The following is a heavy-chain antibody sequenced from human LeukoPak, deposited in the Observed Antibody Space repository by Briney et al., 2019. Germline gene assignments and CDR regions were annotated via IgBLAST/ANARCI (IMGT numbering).Heavy chain of an antibody. CDR1: GGTFSSYA. CDR2: SITIFGTA. V-gene: IGHV1-69*05. Sequence: GASVKVSCKASGGTFSSYAISWVRQAPGPGHEWMGGSITIFGTANYAQKFQGRVTITTDESTSTAYMELSSLSSEDKDVYYWARDRLYYDGSGYYYFSYFDYWGQGTLVTVSS. CDR3: ARDRLYYDGSGYYYFSYFDY. D-gene: IGHD3-22*01. J-gene: IGHJ4*02.